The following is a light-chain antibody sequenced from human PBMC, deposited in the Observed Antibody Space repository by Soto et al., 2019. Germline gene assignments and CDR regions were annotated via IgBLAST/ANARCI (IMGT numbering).Light chain of an antibody. Sequence: EIVITQSPATLSVSPGERATLSCRASQSVNSNLAWYQQKPGQAPRLLMYGASSRATGIPDRFSGSGSGTDFTLTISRLEPEDFAVYYCQQYGSSITFGQGTRLEN. V-gene: IGKV3-20*01. CDR2: GAS. CDR1: QSVNSN. CDR3: QQYGSSIT. J-gene: IGKJ5*01.